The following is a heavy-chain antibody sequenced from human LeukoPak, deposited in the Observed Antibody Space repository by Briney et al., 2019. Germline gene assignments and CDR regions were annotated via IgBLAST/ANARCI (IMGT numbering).Heavy chain of an antibody. J-gene: IGHJ4*02. Sequence: GGSLRLSCAASGITFSRSWMSWFRQAPGKGLEWVAFIKEDGGEIYYVDSVKGRFTISRDNAENSLYLQMNSLRAEDTAVYYCARDRGGRSGLDDWGQGTLVTVSS. CDR2: IKEDGGEI. CDR1: GITFSRSW. V-gene: IGHV3-7*04. D-gene: IGHD2-15*01. CDR3: ARDRGGRSGLDD.